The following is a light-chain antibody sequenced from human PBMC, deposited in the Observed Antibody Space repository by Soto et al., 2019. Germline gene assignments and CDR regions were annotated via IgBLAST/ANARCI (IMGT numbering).Light chain of an antibody. Sequence: EIVLTQSPGTLSLSPGERATLSCRASQNVGSNYLAWYQQKPGQAPRLLIYGASSRATGIPDRFSGSGSGTDFTLTISRLEPEDFAVYYCQQYGNSSLTFGGGTKVEIQ. CDR2: GAS. CDR3: QQYGNSSLT. J-gene: IGKJ4*01. V-gene: IGKV3-20*01. CDR1: QNVGSNY.